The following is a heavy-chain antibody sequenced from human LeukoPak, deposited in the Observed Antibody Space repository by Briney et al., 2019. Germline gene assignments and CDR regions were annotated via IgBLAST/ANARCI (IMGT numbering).Heavy chain of an antibody. J-gene: IGHJ4*02. CDR2: IIPIFGTA. D-gene: IGHD6-19*01. Sequence: GASVTVSCTASGGTFSSYAISWVRQAPGQGLEWMGGIIPIFGTANYAQKFQGRVTITADESTSTAYMELSSLRSEDTAVYYCARSSVADEYYFDYWGQGTLVTVSS. V-gene: IGHV1-69*13. CDR1: GGTFSSYA. CDR3: ARSSVADEYYFDY.